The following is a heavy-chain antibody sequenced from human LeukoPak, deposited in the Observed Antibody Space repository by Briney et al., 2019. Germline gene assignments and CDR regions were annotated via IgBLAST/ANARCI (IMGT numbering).Heavy chain of an antibody. Sequence: GGSLRLSCAASGFTFSSYSMNWVRQAPGKGLEWVSSISSSSSYIYYADSVKGRFTISRDNAKNSLYLQMNSLRAEDTAVYYCARLGYCSGGSCGVWYYFDYWGQGTLVTVSS. CDR1: GFTFSSYS. CDR3: ARLGYCSGGSCGVWYYFDY. D-gene: IGHD2-15*01. CDR2: ISSSSSYI. V-gene: IGHV3-21*01. J-gene: IGHJ4*02.